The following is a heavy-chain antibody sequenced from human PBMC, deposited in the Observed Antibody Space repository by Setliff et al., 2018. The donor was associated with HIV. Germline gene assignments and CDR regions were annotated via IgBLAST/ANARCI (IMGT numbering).Heavy chain of an antibody. CDR2: ISHGST. CDR1: GGSITSSTYY. V-gene: IGHV4-39*02. Sequence: PSETLSLTCTVSGGSITSSTYYWGWIRQPPGKGLEYIGSISHGSTYYTPSLDSRVTISVDTSKNQFSLRLTSVTAADTAVYYCARDGGLPPDYYYYYGMDVWGQGTTVTVSS. CDR3: ARDGGLPPDYYYYYGMDV. J-gene: IGHJ6*02. D-gene: IGHD5-12*01.